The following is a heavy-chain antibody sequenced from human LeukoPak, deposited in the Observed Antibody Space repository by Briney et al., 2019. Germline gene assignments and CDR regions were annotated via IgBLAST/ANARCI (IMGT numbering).Heavy chain of an antibody. CDR1: GGSISSGSYY. J-gene: IGHJ5*02. CDR2: IYTSGST. CDR3: ATFGGGNYYLMGWFDP. D-gene: IGHD1-26*01. Sequence: SETLSLTCTVSGGSISSGSYYWSWIRQPAGKGLEWIGRIYTSGSTYYNPSLKSRVTMSVDTSKNQFSLKLSSVTAADTAVYYCATFGGGNYYLMGWFDPWGQGTLVTVSS. V-gene: IGHV4-61*02.